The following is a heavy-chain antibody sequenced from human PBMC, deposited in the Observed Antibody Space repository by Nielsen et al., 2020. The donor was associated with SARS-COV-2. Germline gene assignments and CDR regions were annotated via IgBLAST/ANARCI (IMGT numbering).Heavy chain of an antibody. CDR2: ISASGAST. CDR1: ELTFSNYV. CDR3: AAKYGGEWLAVFDY. D-gene: IGHD6-19*01. V-gene: IGHV3-23*01. J-gene: IGHJ4*01. Sequence: GGSLRLSCAASELTFSNYVMNWVPKSPGKGLDGVSVISASGASTYYADSVKGRFTISRDNSRNTLYLQMNSLEIEDTAVYYCAAKYGGEWLAVFDYWGQGTQVTVSS.